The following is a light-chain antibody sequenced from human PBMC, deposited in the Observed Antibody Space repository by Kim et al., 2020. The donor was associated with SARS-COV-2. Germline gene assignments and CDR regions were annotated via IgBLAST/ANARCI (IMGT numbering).Light chain of an antibody. CDR1: SSDIGGYNY. CDR3: SSYTSSSTVV. Sequence: GQSITFSSHGTSSDIGGYNYVSWYQQHPGKAPKLMIDDVSNRPSGVSNRFSGSKSGNTASLTISGLQAEDEADYYCSSYTSSSTVVFGGGTKVTVL. J-gene: IGLJ2*01. CDR2: DVS. V-gene: IGLV2-14*03.